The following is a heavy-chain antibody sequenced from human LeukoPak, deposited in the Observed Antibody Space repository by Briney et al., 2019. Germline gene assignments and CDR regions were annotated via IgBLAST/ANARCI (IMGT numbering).Heavy chain of an antibody. Sequence: ESGPTLVNPPQPLTLTSTFSGFSPNTSGVGVGWIRQPPGKALEWLALICRNDNKYYSPSLRSRLTVTKDASKNQVVLTMTNMDPVDTATYYCVRRIAVAFDSWGQGTLVTVSS. D-gene: IGHD6-19*01. J-gene: IGHJ4*02. CDR2: ICRNDNK. CDR1: GFSPNTSGVG. V-gene: IGHV2-5*01. CDR3: VRRIAVAFDS.